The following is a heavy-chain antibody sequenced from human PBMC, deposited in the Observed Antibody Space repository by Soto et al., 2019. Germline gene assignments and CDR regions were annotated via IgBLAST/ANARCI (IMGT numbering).Heavy chain of an antibody. D-gene: IGHD3-3*01. CDR3: ARGGGGYDFWSGYYPSPFYYYMDV. CDR1: GGSISSYY. CDR2: IYYSGST. V-gene: IGHV4-59*01. Sequence: SETLSLTCTVSGGSISSYYWSWIRQPPGKGLEWIGYIYYSGSTNYNPSLKSRVTISVDTSKNQFSLKLSSVTAADTAVYYCARGGGGYDFWSGYYPSPFYYYMDVWGKATTVTVSS. J-gene: IGHJ6*03.